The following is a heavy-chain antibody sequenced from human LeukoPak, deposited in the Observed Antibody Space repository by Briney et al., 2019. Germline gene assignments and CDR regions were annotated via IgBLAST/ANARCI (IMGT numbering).Heavy chain of an antibody. CDR1: GSKFTNYW. V-gene: IGHV5-51*01. Sequence: LGESLKISCKASGSKFTNYWIGWVRQLPGKGLEWMPIIYPGDSETRYSPSFQGQVTISADKSIGTTYLQWSSLKASDTAIYYCARALRTGQGDYVPVLWGQGTLVTVSS. CDR2: IYPGDSET. D-gene: IGHD3-16*01. CDR3: ARALRTGQGDYVPVL. J-gene: IGHJ4*02.